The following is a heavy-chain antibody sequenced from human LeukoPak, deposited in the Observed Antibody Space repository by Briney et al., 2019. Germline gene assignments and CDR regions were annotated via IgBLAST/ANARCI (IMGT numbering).Heavy chain of an antibody. Sequence: PGGSLRLSCAASGFTFSSYSMNWVRQAPGKGLEWVSSISSSSSYIYYADSVKGRFTISRDNAKNSLYLQMNSLRAEDTAVYYCARINSIATGPPGYWGQGTLVTVSS. D-gene: IGHD6-13*01. V-gene: IGHV3-21*01. CDR1: GFTFSSYS. CDR2: ISSSSSYI. CDR3: ARINSIATGPPGY. J-gene: IGHJ4*02.